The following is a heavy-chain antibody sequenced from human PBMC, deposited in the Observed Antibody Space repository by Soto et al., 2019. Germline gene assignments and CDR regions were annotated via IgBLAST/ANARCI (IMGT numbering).Heavy chain of an antibody. V-gene: IGHV1-18*01. J-gene: IGHJ6*03. CDR3: ARGYCSGGSCYHRYYYYYMDV. Sequence: QVPLVQSGAEVKKPGASVKVSCKASGYTFTSYGISWVRQAPGQGLEWMGWISAYNGNTNYAQKLQGRVTMTTDTSTSTAYMELRSLRSDDTAVYYCARGYCSGGSCYHRYYYYYMDVWGKGTTVTVSS. CDR2: ISAYNGNT. CDR1: GYTFTSYG. D-gene: IGHD2-15*01.